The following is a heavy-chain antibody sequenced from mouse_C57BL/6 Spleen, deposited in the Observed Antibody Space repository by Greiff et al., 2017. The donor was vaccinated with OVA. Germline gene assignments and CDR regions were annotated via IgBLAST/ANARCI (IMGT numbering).Heavy chain of an antibody. V-gene: IGHV1-26*01. CDR3: ARETGSRAFAY. CDR2: INPNNGGT. D-gene: IGHD3-3*01. CDR1: GYTFTDYY. Sequence: EVQLQQSGPELVKPGASVKISCKASGYTFTDYYMNWVKQSHGKSLEWIGDINPNNGGTSYNQKFKGKATLTVDKSSSTAYMELRSLTSEDSAVYYCARETGSRAFAYWGQGTLVTVSA. J-gene: IGHJ3*01.